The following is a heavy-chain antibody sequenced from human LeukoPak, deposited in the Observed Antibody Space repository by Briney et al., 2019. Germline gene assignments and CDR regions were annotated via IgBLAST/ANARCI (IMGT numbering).Heavy chain of an antibody. J-gene: IGHJ6*03. V-gene: IGHV1-8*01. CDR2: MNPNSGNT. D-gene: IGHD3-22*01. CDR1: GYTFTSYD. CDR3: ARGEMINYYYYMDV. Sequence: ASVKFSCKASGYTFTSYDINWVRQATGQGLEWMGWMNPNSGNTGYAQKFQGRVTMTRNTSISTAYMELSSLRSEDTAVYYCARGEMINYYYYMDVWGKGTTVTVSS.